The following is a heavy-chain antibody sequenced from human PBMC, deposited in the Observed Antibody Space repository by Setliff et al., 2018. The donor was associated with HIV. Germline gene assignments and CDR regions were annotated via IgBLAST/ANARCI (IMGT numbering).Heavy chain of an antibody. CDR3: ARPSAGGGYNYWYFDL. CDR2: IYYSGTT. V-gene: IGHV4-39*01. Sequence: AETLSLTCTVSGGTISSSDYYWGWIRQPPGKGLEWIGSIYYSGTTSYNPSLPLLVPISVSPSPPPFSLQLSSVTAADTAVYYCARPSAGGGYNYWYFDLWGRG. CDR1: GGTISSSDYY. D-gene: IGHD5-12*01. J-gene: IGHJ2*01.